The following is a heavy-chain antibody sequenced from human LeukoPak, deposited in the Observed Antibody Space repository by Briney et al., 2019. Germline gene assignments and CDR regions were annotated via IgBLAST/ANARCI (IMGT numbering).Heavy chain of an antibody. V-gene: IGHV3-23*01. CDR2: ISGSGGST. D-gene: IGHD6-19*01. Sequence: PGGSLRLSCAASGFTFSSYAMSWVRQAPGKGLEWVSAISGSGGSTYYADSVKGRFTISRDNSKNTLYLQMNSLRAEDTAVYYCARASRRSGWYRGVGFDYWGQGTLVTVSS. J-gene: IGHJ4*02. CDR3: ARASRRSGWYRGVGFDY. CDR1: GFTFSSYA.